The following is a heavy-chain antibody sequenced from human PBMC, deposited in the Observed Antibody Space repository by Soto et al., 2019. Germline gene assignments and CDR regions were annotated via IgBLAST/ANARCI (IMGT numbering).Heavy chain of an antibody. D-gene: IGHD4-17*01. CDR1: GFTSFSHA. J-gene: IGHJ6*02. CDR3: ASAYGDYPSRYGMDV. Sequence: GGSLRLSCAASGFTSFSHAMSWVRQAPGKGLEWVSSISGSNSWTRYAESVKGRFTVSRDNSKKSLYLQMNSLRDEDTAVYYCASAYGDYPSRYGMDVWGQGTTVTVSS. CDR2: ISGSNSWT. V-gene: IGHV3-23*01.